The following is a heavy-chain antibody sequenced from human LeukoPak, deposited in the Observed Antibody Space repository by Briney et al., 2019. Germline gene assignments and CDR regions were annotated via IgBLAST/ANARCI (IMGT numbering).Heavy chain of an antibody. CDR1: GFTFSIYW. CDR2: IKRDGSET. Sequence: GGSLRLSCAASGFTFSIYWMTSVRQAPEKGLEWVANIKRDGSETYYVDSVKGRFTISRDNAKNSLCLHMNSLRVEDSAVYYCARSGVPHGTDVWGQGTTVTVSS. CDR3: ARSGVPHGTDV. J-gene: IGHJ6*02. V-gene: IGHV3-7*04. D-gene: IGHD7-27*01.